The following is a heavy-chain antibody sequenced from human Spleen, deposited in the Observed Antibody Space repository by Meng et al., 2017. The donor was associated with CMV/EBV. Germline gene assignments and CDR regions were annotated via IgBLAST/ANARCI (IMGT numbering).Heavy chain of an antibody. CDR2: ISSSGSTI. V-gene: IGHV3-11*01. D-gene: IGHD2-2*02. CDR1: GFTFSDYY. J-gene: IGHJ4*02. Sequence: GESLKISCAASGFTFSDYYMSWIRQAPGKGLEWVSYISSSGSTIYYADSVKGRFTISRDNAKNSLYLQMNSLRAEDTAVYYCARQCSSTSCYTYYFDYWGQGTLVTVSS. CDR3: ARQCSSTSCYTYYFDY.